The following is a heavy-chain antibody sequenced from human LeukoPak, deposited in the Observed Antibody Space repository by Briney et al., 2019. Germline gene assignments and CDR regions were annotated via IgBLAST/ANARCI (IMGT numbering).Heavy chain of an antibody. CDR2: ISSSSNYI. J-gene: IGHJ3*02. CDR1: GFTFSTLI. CDR3: ARTSSEYDSSGYYVEPNAFDI. Sequence: HPGGSLRLSCTASGFTFSTLIMNWVRQAPGKGLEWVSSISSSSNYIYYADSVKGRFTISRDSAKNSLYLQMNSLRAEDTAVYYCARTSSEYDSSGYYVEPNAFDIWGQGTMVTVSS. V-gene: IGHV3-21*01. D-gene: IGHD3-22*01.